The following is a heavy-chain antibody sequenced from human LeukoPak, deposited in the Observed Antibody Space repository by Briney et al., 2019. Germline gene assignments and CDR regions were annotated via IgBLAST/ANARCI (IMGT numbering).Heavy chain of an antibody. D-gene: IGHD5-18*01. CDR3: AKSGKGYSYVVYYFDY. J-gene: IGHJ4*02. V-gene: IGHV3-23*01. Sequence: GASPRLSCAASGFTFSSYAMSWVRQAPGKGLEWVSAISGSGGSTYYADSVKGRFTISRDNSKNTLYLQMNSLRAEDTAVYYCAKSGKGYSYVVYYFDYWGQGTLVTVSS. CDR1: GFTFSSYA. CDR2: ISGSGGST.